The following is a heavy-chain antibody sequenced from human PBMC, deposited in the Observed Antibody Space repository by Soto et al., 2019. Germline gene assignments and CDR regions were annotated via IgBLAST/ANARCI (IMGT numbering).Heavy chain of an antibody. J-gene: IGHJ4*02. Sequence: WGSLRLSCAACRFAVSTYSMNWARQAPGKGLEWVSTINTGSNYIYYADSVKGRFTISRDNAKNSLYLQMSSLRAEDTAVYYCARDDPSSGITPFDYWGQGTLVTVSS. D-gene: IGHD3-10*01. CDR2: INTGSNYI. V-gene: IGHV3-21*01. CDR3: ARDDPSSGITPFDY. CDR1: RFAVSTYS.